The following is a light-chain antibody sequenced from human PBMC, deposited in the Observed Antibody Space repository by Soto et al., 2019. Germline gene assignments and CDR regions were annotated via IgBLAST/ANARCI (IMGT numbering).Light chain of an antibody. CDR2: EVN. CDR3: RSYAGSILYV. V-gene: IGLV2-8*01. Sequence: QSALTQPPSASGSPGQSVTISCTGTSSDVGGYNYVSWYQQYPGKAPKLMIYEVNKRPSGVPDRFSGSKSGNTASLTVSGLQAEDEADYYCRSYAGSILYVSGTGTKVTVL. J-gene: IGLJ1*01. CDR1: SSDVGGYNY.